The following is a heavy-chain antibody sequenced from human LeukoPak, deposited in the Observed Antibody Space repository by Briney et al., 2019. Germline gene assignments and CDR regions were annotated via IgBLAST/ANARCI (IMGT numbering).Heavy chain of an antibody. J-gene: IGHJ4*02. CDR1: GGSINSYY. V-gene: IGHV4-4*07. CDR2: IYSIGST. CDR3: ARDANGYNFYDY. D-gene: IGHD5-24*01. Sequence: SSETLSLTCTVSGGSINSYYWNWIRQPAGKGLEWIGRIYSIGSTNYNPSLKSRVTMSVDTSKNQFSLKLSSVTAADTAVYYCARDANGYNFYDYWGQGTLVTVSS.